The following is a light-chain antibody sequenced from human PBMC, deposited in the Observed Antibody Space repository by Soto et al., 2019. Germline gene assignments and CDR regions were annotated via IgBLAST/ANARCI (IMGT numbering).Light chain of an antibody. CDR3: QQRLNWPPG. V-gene: IGKV3-11*01. CDR1: QSVTNY. Sequence: EIFVTQSPDTLSLSPGERATISCRASQSVTNYIAWYQQRPGQAPRLLIYDASNRATGVPARFSGSGSGTDFTLTISDLEPADFGLYYCQQRLNWPPGFGQGTKVDI. CDR2: DAS. J-gene: IGKJ1*01.